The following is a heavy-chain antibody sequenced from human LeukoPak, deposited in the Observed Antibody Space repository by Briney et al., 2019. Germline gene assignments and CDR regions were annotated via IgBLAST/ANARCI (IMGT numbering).Heavy chain of an antibody. Sequence: GGSLRLSCAASGFTFSSYGMHWVRQAPGKGLEWVAFIRYDGSNKYYADSEKGRFTISRDNSKNTLYLQMNSLRAEDTAVYYCAKSRLAAAAGDLDYWGQGTLVTVSS. CDR2: IRYDGSNK. CDR3: AKSRLAAAAGDLDY. CDR1: GFTFSSYG. J-gene: IGHJ4*02. D-gene: IGHD6-13*01. V-gene: IGHV3-30*02.